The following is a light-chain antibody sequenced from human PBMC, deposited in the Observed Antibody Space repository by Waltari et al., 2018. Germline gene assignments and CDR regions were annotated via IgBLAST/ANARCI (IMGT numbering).Light chain of an antibody. Sequence: QSVLTQPPSASGTPGQTVSISCSGGSSNIAVNTVNWYQQLPGMAPKLLINGNNQRPSGVPDRFSGSKSVTSASLAISGLQSEDEADYYCAAWDDSLYGRVFGGGTKLTVL. V-gene: IGLV1-44*01. CDR1: SSNIAVNT. CDR2: GNN. CDR3: AAWDDSLYGRV. J-gene: IGLJ2*01.